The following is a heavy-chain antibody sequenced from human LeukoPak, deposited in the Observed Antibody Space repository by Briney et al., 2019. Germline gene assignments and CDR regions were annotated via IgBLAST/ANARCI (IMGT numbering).Heavy chain of an antibody. V-gene: IGHV1-2*02. D-gene: IGHD5-12*01. Sequence: ASVKVSCKTSGYTFTAYYIHWVRQAPGQGLEWMGWLNPNSGATNYARKFQGRVTVTRDTSINTAYMELSSLRFDDTAMYYCVRDLTGAYSGFDPRWGQGTLVTVSS. CDR1: GYTFTAYY. CDR3: VRDLTGAYSGFDPR. J-gene: IGHJ4*02. CDR2: LNPNSGAT.